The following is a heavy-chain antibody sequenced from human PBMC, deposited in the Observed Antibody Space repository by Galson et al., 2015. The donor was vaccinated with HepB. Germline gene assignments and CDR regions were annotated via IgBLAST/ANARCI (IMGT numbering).Heavy chain of an antibody. Sequence: TLSLTCTVSGGSISSGSYYWSWIRQPAGKGLEWIGHIYISGSTNYNPSLKSRVTMSVDTSKNQFSLNLNSLTAADTAVYYCARVRSAGQLFDYWGQGTLVTVSS. CDR1: GGSISSGSYY. CDR2: IYISGST. D-gene: IGHD6-13*01. CDR3: ARVRSAGQLFDY. V-gene: IGHV4-61*09. J-gene: IGHJ4*02.